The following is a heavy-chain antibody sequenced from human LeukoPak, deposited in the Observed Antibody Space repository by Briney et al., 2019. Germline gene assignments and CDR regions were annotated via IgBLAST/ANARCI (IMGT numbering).Heavy chain of an antibody. Sequence: SETLSLTCTVSGGSISNYYWSWIRQPPGKGLEWIAYIYNSGSTNNNPSLKSRVTISVDTSKNQFSLKLSSVIAADTAVYYCSTSGPRNADRFDYWGQGTLVTVSS. V-gene: IGHV4-59*01. CDR3: STSGPRNADRFDY. CDR1: GGSISNYY. J-gene: IGHJ4*02. D-gene: IGHD3-10*01. CDR2: IYNSGST.